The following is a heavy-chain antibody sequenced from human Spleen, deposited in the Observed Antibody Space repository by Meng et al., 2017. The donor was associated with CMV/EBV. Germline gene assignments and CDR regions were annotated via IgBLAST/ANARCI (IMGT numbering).Heavy chain of an antibody. V-gene: IGHV1-2*02. Sequence: ASVKVSCKASGYTFTAHYFHWVRQAPGQGLEWMGWIHPHRGGTNYAEKFQGRVTMTRDTSISTAYVELTRLRSDDTAVYYCARPRSPYCTSSMCLGVLDIWGQGTVVTVSS. CDR3: ARPRSPYCTSSMCLGVLDI. CDR2: IHPHRGGT. CDR1: GYTFTAHY. J-gene: IGHJ3*02. D-gene: IGHD2-2*01.